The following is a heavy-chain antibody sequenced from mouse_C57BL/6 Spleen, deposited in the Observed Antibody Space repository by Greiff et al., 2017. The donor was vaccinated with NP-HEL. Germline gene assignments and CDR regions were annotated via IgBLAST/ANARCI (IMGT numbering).Heavy chain of an antibody. J-gene: IGHJ1*03. CDR1: GFTFTDYY. Sequence: EVKVVESGGGLVQPGGSLSLSCAASGFTFTDYYMSWVRQPPGKALEWLGFIRNKANGYTTEYSASVKGRFTISRDNSQSILYLQMNALRAEDSATYYCARYIRYYGSSYGADWYFDVWGTGTTVTVSS. CDR3: ARYIRYYGSSYGADWYFDV. V-gene: IGHV7-3*01. CDR2: IRNKANGYTT. D-gene: IGHD1-1*01.